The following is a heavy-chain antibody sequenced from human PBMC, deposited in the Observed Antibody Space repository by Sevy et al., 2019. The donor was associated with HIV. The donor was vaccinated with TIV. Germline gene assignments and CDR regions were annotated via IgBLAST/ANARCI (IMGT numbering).Heavy chain of an antibody. V-gene: IGHV3-7*01. Sequence: GGSLRLSCAASGFTFSSYWMTWVRQAPGKGLEWGANIKQDGSDEYYVDSVKGRFTISRDNAKNSLYLQMNSLRGEDTAVYYCARSRGWRDAFDIWGQGTMVTVSS. CDR1: GFTFSSYW. CDR2: IKQDGSDE. CDR3: ARSRGWRDAFDI. J-gene: IGHJ3*02. D-gene: IGHD3-10*01.